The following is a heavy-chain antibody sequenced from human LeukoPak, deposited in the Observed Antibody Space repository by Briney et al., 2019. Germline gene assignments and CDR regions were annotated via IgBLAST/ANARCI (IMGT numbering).Heavy chain of an antibody. J-gene: IGHJ5*02. CDR1: GYTFTSYY. CDR3: ARGRTIREKNWFDP. Sequence: GASVKVSCKASGYTFTSYYMHWVRQATGQGLEWMGWMNPNSGNTGYAQKFQGRVTITRNTSISTAYMELSSLRSEDTAVYYCARGRTIREKNWFDPWGQGTLVTVSS. CDR2: MNPNSGNT. D-gene: IGHD2-21*01. V-gene: IGHV1-8*03.